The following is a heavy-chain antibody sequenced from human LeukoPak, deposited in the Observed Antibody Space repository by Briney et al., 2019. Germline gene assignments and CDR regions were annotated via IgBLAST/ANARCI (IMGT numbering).Heavy chain of an antibody. D-gene: IGHD3-10*01. Sequence: PGGSLRLSCAASGFTFSSYAVSWVRQAPGKGLEWVSAISGSGGSTYYADSVKGRFTISRDNSKNTLYVQMNSLRAEDTAVYYCAKGITMLRGVIYGYFDYWGQGTLVTVSS. CDR2: ISGSGGST. CDR1: GFTFSSYA. CDR3: AKGITMLRGVIYGYFDY. J-gene: IGHJ4*02. V-gene: IGHV3-23*01.